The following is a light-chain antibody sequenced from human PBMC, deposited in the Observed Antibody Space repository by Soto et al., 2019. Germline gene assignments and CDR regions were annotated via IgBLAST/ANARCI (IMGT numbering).Light chain of an antibody. CDR3: SSYTSSPTLL. J-gene: IGLJ1*01. V-gene: IGLV2-14*01. CDR2: EVN. CDR1: SSDVGAYNY. Sequence: QSVLTQPASVSGSPGQSITISCTGTSSDVGAYNYVSWYQQHPVKAPKLIIYEVNNRPSGVSNRFSGSKSGNTASLTISGLQAEDEADYYCSSYTSSPTLLFGTGTKVTVL.